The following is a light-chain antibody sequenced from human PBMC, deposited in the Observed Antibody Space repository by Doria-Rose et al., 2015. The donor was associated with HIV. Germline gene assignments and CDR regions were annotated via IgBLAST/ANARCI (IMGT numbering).Light chain of an antibody. CDR1: QSLLYTSKNY. CDR3: LQYYDTPS. V-gene: IGKV4-1*01. J-gene: IGKJ3*01. CDR2: WAS. Sequence: TQSPESLGMSLGERATHNYKSNQSLLYTSKNYLAWYQQKPGQPPKLLIYWASTRQSGVPARFSGSGSGTDFTLTISSLEAEDVAVYYCLQYYDTPSFGPGTTVDIK.